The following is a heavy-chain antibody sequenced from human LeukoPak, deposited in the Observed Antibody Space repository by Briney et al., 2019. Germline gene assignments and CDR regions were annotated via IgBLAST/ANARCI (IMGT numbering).Heavy chain of an antibody. V-gene: IGHV3-30-3*01. CDR3: ASGLFGVVVAATFDMY. CDR2: ISYDGSNK. Sequence: ERSLRLSCAASGFTFSSYAMHWVRQAPGKGLEWVAVISYDGSNKYYADSVKGRFTISRDNSKNTLYLQMNSLRAEDTAVYYCASGLFGVVVAATFDMYWGQGTLVTVSS. CDR1: GFTFSSYA. D-gene: IGHD2-15*01. J-gene: IGHJ4*02.